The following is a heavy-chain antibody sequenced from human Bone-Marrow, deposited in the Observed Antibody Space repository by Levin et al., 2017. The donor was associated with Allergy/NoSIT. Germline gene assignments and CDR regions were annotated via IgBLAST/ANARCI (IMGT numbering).Heavy chain of an antibody. Sequence: QPGGSLRLSCTVSGFTFSNYAMYWVRQAPGKGLEWLAVISYDDGSSKYYAESVKGRFTMSRDNSKNTLYLQMNSLRAEDTAVYYCARDAESRVVAAVGVLDYWGQGALVTVSS. CDR2: ISYDDGSSK. J-gene: IGHJ4*02. V-gene: IGHV3-30-3*01. CDR1: GFTFSNYA. CDR3: ARDAESRVVAAVGVLDY. D-gene: IGHD6-19*01.